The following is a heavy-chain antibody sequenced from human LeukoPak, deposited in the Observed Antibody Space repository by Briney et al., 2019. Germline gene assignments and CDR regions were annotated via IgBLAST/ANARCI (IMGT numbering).Heavy chain of an antibody. CDR1: GYTFSGYY. Sequence: ASVKVSCKASGYTFSGYYMHWVRQAPGQGLEWMGWINPNSGRTNYAQKFQGRVIMPRDTSIITAYMELSRLRADDTAVYYCARASLTYYYDSSGYYPEPYYFDYWGQGTLVTVSS. CDR3: ARASLTYYYDSSGYYPEPYYFDY. J-gene: IGHJ4*02. D-gene: IGHD3-22*01. CDR2: INPNSGRT. V-gene: IGHV1-2*02.